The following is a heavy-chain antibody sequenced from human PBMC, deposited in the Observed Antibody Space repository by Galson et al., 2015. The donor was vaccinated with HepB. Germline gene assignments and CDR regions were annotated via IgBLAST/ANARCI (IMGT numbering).Heavy chain of an antibody. CDR3: AGYYYGSGSYYAPLRY. Sequence: SVKVSCKASGGTFSSYAISWVRQAPGQGLEWMGGIIPIFGTANYAQKFQGRVTITADKSTSTAYMELSSLRSEDTAVYYCAGYYYGSGSYYAPLRYWGQGTLVTVS. D-gene: IGHD3-10*01. CDR1: GGTFSSYA. CDR2: IIPIFGTA. J-gene: IGHJ4*02. V-gene: IGHV1-69*06.